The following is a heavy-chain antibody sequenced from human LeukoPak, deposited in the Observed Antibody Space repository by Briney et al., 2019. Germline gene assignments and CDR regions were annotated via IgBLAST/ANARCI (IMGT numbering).Heavy chain of an antibody. V-gene: IGHV3-30*02. Sequence: GGSLRLSCAASGFTFSSYGMHWVRQAPGKGLEWVAFIRYGGSNKYYADSVKGRFTISRDNSKNTLYLQMNSLRAEDTAVYYCAKVLASGYDSRWAFDIWGQGTMVTVSS. D-gene: IGHD5-12*01. CDR1: GFTFSSYG. J-gene: IGHJ3*02. CDR2: IRYGGSNK. CDR3: AKVLASGYDSRWAFDI.